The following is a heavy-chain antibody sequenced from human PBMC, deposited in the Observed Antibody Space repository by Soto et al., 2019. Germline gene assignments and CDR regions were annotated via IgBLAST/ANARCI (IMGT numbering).Heavy chain of an antibody. Sequence: LSLTCAVYGGSFSGYYWSWIRQPPGKGLEWISCITTSTYKYYGDSVKGRFTISRDNAKNSLYLQMNSLRAEDTALYYCARTSGSTLLPFDYWGQGVQVTVSS. CDR1: GGSFSGYY. CDR3: ARTSGSTLLPFDY. D-gene: IGHD1-26*01. V-gene: IGHV3-11*06. CDR2: ITTSTYK. J-gene: IGHJ4*02.